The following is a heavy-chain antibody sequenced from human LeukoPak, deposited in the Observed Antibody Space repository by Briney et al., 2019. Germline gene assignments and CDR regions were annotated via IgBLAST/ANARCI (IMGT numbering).Heavy chain of an antibody. CDR2: ISSSSSYI. J-gene: IGHJ4*02. CDR1: GFTFSSYS. Sequence: GGSLRLSCAASGFTFSSYSMNWVRQAPGKGLEWVSSISSSSSYIYYADSVKGRFTISRDNAKNSLYLQMNSLRPEDTAVYYCARGPDYDILADYFDYWGQGTLVTVSS. V-gene: IGHV3-21*01. D-gene: IGHD3-9*01. CDR3: ARGPDYDILADYFDY.